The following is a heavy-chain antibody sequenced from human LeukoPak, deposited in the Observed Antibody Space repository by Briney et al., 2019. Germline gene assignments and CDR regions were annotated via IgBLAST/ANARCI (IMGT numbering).Heavy chain of an antibody. V-gene: IGHV3-23*01. J-gene: IGHJ4*02. Sequence: PGGSLRLSCAASGFTFSSYAMSWVRQAPGKGLEWVSAISGSGGSTYYADSVKGRFTISRDNSKNTLYLQMNSLRAEDTAVYYCAKDQPLFFLGSTGYSSGPGYFDYWGQGTLVTVSS. D-gene: IGHD6-19*01. CDR2: ISGSGGST. CDR3: AKDQPLFFLGSTGYSSGPGYFDY. CDR1: GFTFSSYA.